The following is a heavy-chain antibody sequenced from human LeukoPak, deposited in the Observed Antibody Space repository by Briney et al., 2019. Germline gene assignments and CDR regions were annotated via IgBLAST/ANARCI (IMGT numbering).Heavy chain of an antibody. J-gene: IGHJ4*02. Sequence: PSETLSLTCTVSGGSISSYYWSWIRQPAGKGLEWIGRIYTSGSTNYNPSPKSRVTMSVDTSKNQFSLKLSSVTAADTAVYYCARGADPYYDFWSGKGYFDYWGQGTLVTVSS. D-gene: IGHD3-3*01. V-gene: IGHV4-4*07. CDR3: ARGADPYYDFWSGKGYFDY. CDR2: IYTSGST. CDR1: GGSISSYY.